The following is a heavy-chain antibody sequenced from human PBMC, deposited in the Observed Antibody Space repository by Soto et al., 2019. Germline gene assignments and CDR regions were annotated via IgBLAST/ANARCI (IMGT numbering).Heavy chain of an antibody. CDR1: GGSFSGYY. CDR3: ARADNEYSSSWSSFDY. J-gene: IGHJ4*02. CDR2: INHSGST. D-gene: IGHD6-13*01. V-gene: IGHV4-34*01. Sequence: SETLSLTCAVYGGSFSGYYWSWIRQPPGKGLEWIGEINHSGSTNYNPSLKSRVTISVDTSKNQFSLMLSSVTAADTAVYYCARADNEYSSSWSSFDYWAQGTLVTVSS.